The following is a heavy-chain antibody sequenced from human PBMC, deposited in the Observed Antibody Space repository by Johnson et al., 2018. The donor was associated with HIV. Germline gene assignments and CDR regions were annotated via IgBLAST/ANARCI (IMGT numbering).Heavy chain of an antibody. CDR2: MNADGKTT. CDR1: GFTFINYW. CDR3: AMERMGGFDI. V-gene: IGHV3-74*01. D-gene: IGHD1-26*01. J-gene: IGHJ3*02. Sequence: VQLVESGGGLVQPGGSLRLSCAASGFTFINYWMHWVRQAPGKGLVWVSRMNADGKTTTYAYSVKGRFTISRDNVKNTLYLQMNSLRAEDTAVYYCAMERMGGFDIWGQGTMVTVSS.